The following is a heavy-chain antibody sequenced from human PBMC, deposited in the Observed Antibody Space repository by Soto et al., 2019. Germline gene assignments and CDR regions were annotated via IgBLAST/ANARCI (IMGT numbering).Heavy chain of an antibody. CDR2: IFHSGNM. V-gene: IGHV4-31*11. J-gene: IGHJ5*02. CDR1: GGSISSLGYY. CDR3: AREERFSHWLDP. Sequence: LSLTCAVSGGSISSLGYYWSWIRQDPGKGLEWIGHIFHSGNMDYNPSLQSRVTMSVDTSKNQFSLKLSSVTAADTAVYYCAREERFSHWLDPWGQGTLVTVSS.